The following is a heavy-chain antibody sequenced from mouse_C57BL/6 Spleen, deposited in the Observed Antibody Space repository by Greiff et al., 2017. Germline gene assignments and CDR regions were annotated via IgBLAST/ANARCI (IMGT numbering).Heavy chain of an antibody. V-gene: IGHV3-6*01. CDR1: GYSITSGYY. CDR3: ASPFYYFDY. J-gene: IGHJ2*01. CDR2: ISYDGSN. Sequence: EVKVEESGPGLVKPSQSLSLTCSVTGYSITSGYYWNWIRQFPGNKLEWMGYISYDGSNNYNPSLKNRISITRDTSKNQFFLKLNSVTTEDTATYYCASPFYYFDYWGQGTTLTVSS.